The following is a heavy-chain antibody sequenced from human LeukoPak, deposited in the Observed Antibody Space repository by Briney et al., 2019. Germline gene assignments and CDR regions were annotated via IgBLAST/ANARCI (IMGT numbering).Heavy chain of an antibody. D-gene: IGHD2-21*01. CDR1: GFTVSSNY. V-gene: IGHV3-53*01. CDR3: VRNSGELGA. J-gene: IGHJ5*02. CDR2: IYSAGGT. Sequence: GGSLRLSCAASGFTVSSNYMSWVRWAAGKGLEWVALIYSAGGTYYADSVKGRFTISRDNSKNTLHLQMNSLRAEDTAVYYCVRNSGELGAWGQGTLVTVSS.